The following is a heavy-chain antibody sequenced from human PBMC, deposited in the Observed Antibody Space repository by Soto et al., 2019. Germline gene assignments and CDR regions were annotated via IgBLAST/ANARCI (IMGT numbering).Heavy chain of an antibody. D-gene: IGHD2-15*01. CDR1: GGSVSSGSYY. J-gene: IGHJ4*02. CDR3: ARSAGGYCSGGSCYPVDY. Sequence: LSLTCTVSGGSVSSGSYYWSWIRQPPGKGLEWIGYIYYSGSTNYNPSLKSRVTISVDTSKNQFSLKLSSVTAADTAVYYCARSAGGYCSGGSCYPVDYWGQGT. V-gene: IGHV4-61*01. CDR2: IYYSGST.